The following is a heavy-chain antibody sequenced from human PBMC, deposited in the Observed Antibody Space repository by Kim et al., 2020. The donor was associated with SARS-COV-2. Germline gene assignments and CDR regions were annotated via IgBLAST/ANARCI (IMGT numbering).Heavy chain of an antibody. J-gene: IGHJ6*02. CDR2: IKYDGTKT. CDR3: GRGDLHALDV. Sequence: GGSLRLSCVASGFTFSAYWMRWVRQAPEKGLAWVSGIKYDGTKTRYADSVKGRFTISRDNAKNTMYLQMNSLRAEDTGIYFCGRGDLHALDVWGQGTTVTVSS. V-gene: IGHV3-74*01. CDR1: GFTFSAYW.